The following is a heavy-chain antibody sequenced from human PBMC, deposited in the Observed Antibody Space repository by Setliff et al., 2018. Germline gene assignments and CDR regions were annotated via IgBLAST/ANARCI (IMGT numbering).Heavy chain of an antibody. Sequence: PGGSLRLSCAASGFGFSSYAMNWVRQAPGKGLQWVSNINAGGYNTYYADSVKGRFTISRDNSKNTVYLQMNSLRAEDTAVYYCAKDTFDSNAQAFDYWGQGTLVTVSS. CDR2: INAGGYNT. D-gene: IGHD3-22*01. J-gene: IGHJ4*02. CDR1: GFGFSSYA. CDR3: AKDTFDSNAQAFDY. V-gene: IGHV3-23*01.